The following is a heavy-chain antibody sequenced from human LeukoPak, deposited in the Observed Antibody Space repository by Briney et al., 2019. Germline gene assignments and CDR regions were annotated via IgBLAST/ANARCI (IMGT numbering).Heavy chain of an antibody. CDR1: GGSFSGYY. CDR3: AGPMFRNYYYYYGMDV. J-gene: IGHJ6*02. D-gene: IGHD3-10*01. CDR2: INHSGST. Sequence: SETLSLTCAVYGGSFSGYYWSWIRQPPGKGLEWIGEINHSGSTNYNPSLKSRVTISVDTSKNQFSLKLSSVTAADTAVYYCAGPMFRNYYYYYGMDVWGQGTTVAVSS. V-gene: IGHV4-34*01.